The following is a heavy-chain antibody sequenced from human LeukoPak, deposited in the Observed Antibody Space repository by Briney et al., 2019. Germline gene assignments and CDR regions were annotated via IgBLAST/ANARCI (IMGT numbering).Heavy chain of an antibody. CDR1: GGSISSYY. J-gene: IGHJ4*02. CDR3: ARTSPRAATFDY. V-gene: IGHV4-4*07. CDR2: IYTSGTT. D-gene: IGHD2-15*01. Sequence: SSETLSLTCTVSGGSISSYYWSWIRQPAGKGLGWIGRIYTSGTTNYNPSLKSRVTMSVDTSKNQFSLNLNSVTAADTAVYYCARTSPRAATFDYWGQGTLVTVSS.